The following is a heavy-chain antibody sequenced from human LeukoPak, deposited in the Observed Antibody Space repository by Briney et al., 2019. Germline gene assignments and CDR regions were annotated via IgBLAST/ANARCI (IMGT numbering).Heavy chain of an antibody. J-gene: IGHJ4*02. CDR2: IYYTGRT. V-gene: IGHV4-39*07. D-gene: IGHD5-24*01. Sequence: SETLSLTCTVSGSSISSNSYYWAWIRQPPGKGLEWIGTIYYTGRTYYNPSLNSRVAISVDTSKNQFSLRLSSVTAADTAVYYCARGARAGYNLEPFDYWGQGTLVTVSS. CDR3: ARGARAGYNLEPFDY. CDR1: GSSISSNSYY.